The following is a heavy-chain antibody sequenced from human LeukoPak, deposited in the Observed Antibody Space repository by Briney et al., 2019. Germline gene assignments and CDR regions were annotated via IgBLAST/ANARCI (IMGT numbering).Heavy chain of an antibody. Sequence: GGSLRLSCAASGFTFSSYAMHWVRQAPGKGLEWVAVISYDGSNKYYADSGKGRFTISRDNSKNTLYLQMNSLRAEDTAVYYCARDDIVVVVAASHHNWFDPWGQGTLVTVSS. CDR1: GFTFSSYA. CDR2: ISYDGSNK. D-gene: IGHD2-15*01. CDR3: ARDDIVVVVAASHHNWFDP. V-gene: IGHV3-30-3*01. J-gene: IGHJ5*02.